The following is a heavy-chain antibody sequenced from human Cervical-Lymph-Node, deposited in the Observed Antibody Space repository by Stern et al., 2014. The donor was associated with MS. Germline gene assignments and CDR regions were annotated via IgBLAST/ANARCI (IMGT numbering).Heavy chain of an antibody. CDR3: ARVLPLETSDS. J-gene: IGHJ4*02. V-gene: IGHV1-46*01. CDR2: FIPSGGKT. D-gene: IGHD1-1*01. CDR1: GYTFTTYY. Sequence: QVQLVQSGGEIIQPGASVKISCEASGYTFTTYYMHWVRQAPGQGLEWVALFIPSGGKTAYAQGFQGSVTVTGNTSTSTAYLELTGLRTEDTAVYYCARVLPLETSDSWGQGTLVIVSS.